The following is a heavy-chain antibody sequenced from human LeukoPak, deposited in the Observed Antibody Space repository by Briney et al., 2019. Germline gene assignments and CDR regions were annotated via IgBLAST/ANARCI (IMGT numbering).Heavy chain of an antibody. CDR3: AKDLREGVATINY. CDR1: GFTFSTYG. V-gene: IGHV3-30*18. D-gene: IGHD5-12*01. J-gene: IGHJ4*02. Sequence: GRSLRLSCAASGFTFSTYGMHWVRQAPGKGLEWVAAISYDGTNKYYADSVKGRFTISRDNSKNTLYLQMSSLRAEDTAVYYCAKDLREGVATINYWGQGTLVTVSS. CDR2: ISYDGTNK.